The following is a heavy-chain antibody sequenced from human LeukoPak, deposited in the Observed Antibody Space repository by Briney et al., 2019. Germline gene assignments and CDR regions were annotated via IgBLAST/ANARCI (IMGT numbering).Heavy chain of an antibody. V-gene: IGHV3-74*01. J-gene: IGHJ4*02. CDR1: GFTFSSYW. Sequence: PGGSLRLSCEASGFTFSSYWMHWVRQSPGKGLVWVSRINIDGSIKTYADSVKGRFTISRNNAKNTLYLQMNSLRAEDTAVYYCVRDPSSLGFWGQGTLVTVSS. CDR3: VRDPSSLGF. CDR2: INIDGSIK. D-gene: IGHD6-6*01.